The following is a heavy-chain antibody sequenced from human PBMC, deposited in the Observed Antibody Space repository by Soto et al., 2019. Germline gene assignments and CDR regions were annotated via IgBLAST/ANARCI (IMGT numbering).Heavy chain of an antibody. J-gene: IGHJ6*02. CDR3: ARYRVVRGVYSYYYYYGMDV. Sequence: PSETLSLTCAVYGGSSSGYYWSWVRQPPGKGLEWIGQITHSGSTNYNPSLKSRVSISADTPKNQFSLKLSSVTAADTAVYYCARYRVVRGVYSYYYYYGMDVWGQGTTVTVSS. CDR2: ITHSGST. CDR1: GGSSSGYY. V-gene: IGHV4-34*01. D-gene: IGHD3-10*01.